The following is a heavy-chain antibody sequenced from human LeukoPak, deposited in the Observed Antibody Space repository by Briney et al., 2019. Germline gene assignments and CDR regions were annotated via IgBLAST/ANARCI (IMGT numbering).Heavy chain of an antibody. J-gene: IGHJ4*02. V-gene: IGHV3-30*02. CDR2: IRYDGSNK. Sequence: SGGSLRLSCAASGFTFSSYGMHWVRQAPGRGLEWVAFIRYDGSNKYYADSVKGRFTISRDNSKNTLYLQMNSLRAEDTAVYYCARPPFTSGSSPYFDYWGQGTLVTVSS. CDR1: GFTFSSYG. CDR3: ARPPFTSGSSPYFDY. D-gene: IGHD1-26*01.